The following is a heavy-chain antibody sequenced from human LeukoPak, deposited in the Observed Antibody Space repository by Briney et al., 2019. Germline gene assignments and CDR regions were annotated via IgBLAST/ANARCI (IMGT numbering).Heavy chain of an antibody. V-gene: IGHV4-61*02. CDR3: ARDYLGDDYYYYGMDV. J-gene: IGHJ6*02. CDR2: IYTSGST. D-gene: IGHD2/OR15-2a*01. Sequence: SETLSLTCTVSGCSVSSGSYYWSWIRQPAGKGLEWIGRIYTSGSTNYNPSLKSRVTISVDTSKNQFSLKLSSVTAADTAVYYCARDYLGDDYYYYGMDVWGQGTTVTVSS. CDR1: GCSVSSGSYY.